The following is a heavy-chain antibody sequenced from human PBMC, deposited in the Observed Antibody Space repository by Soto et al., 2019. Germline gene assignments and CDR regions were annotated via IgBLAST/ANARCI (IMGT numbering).Heavy chain of an antibody. CDR1: GYTFTTYS. J-gene: IGHJ4*02. Sequence: ASVKVSCKASGYTFTTYSITWVRQAPGQGLEWMGWISAYNGNTNFAQKLQGRVTMTTDTSTSTAYMELRSLRSDDTAIYYCARGKIGRTDYWGQGTLVTVSS. CDR2: ISAYNGNT. V-gene: IGHV1-18*01. CDR3: ARGKIGRTDY.